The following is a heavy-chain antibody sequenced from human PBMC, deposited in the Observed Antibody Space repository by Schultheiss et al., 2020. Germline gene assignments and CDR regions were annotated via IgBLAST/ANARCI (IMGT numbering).Heavy chain of an antibody. J-gene: IGHJ4*02. CDR2: INSDGSSI. CDR3: ARDDTAARPFDY. CDR1: GFTVSDNY. Sequence: GGSLRLSCAASGFTVSDNYMSWVRQAPGKGLVWVSRINSDGSSISYADSVKGRFTISRDTSRDTLYLQLNSLRAEDTAVYYCARDDTAARPFDYWGQGTLVTVSS. V-gene: IGHV3-74*01. D-gene: IGHD6-6*01.